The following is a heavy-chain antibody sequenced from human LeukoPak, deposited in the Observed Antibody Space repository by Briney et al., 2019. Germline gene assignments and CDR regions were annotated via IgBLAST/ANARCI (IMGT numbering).Heavy chain of an antibody. V-gene: IGHV1-18*01. D-gene: IGHD3-9*01. CDR3: ARDKRTYYDILTGYSYFDY. J-gene: IGHJ4*02. CDR2: ISAYNGNT. CDR1: GYTFPRYG. Sequence: ASVKVSFKASGYTFPRYGISWVRQAPGQGLEWMAWISAYNGNTDYAQNLQGRVTMTTDTSSNTAYMELRSLRSDDTAVYYCARDKRTYYDILTGYSYFDYWGQGTLVTVPS.